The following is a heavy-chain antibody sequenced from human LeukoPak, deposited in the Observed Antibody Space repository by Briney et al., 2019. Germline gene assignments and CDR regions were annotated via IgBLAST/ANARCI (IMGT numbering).Heavy chain of an antibody. V-gene: IGHV4-39*07. Sequence: PSETLSLTCTVSGGSISSSSYYWGWFRQPPGKGLEWIGSIYYSGSTYYNPSLKSRVTISVDTSKDQFSLKLSSVTAADTAVYYCARRKTYYYGSGSATIDYWGQGTLVTVSS. J-gene: IGHJ4*02. CDR3: ARRKTYYYGSGSATIDY. CDR2: IYYSGST. D-gene: IGHD3-10*01. CDR1: GGSISSSSYY.